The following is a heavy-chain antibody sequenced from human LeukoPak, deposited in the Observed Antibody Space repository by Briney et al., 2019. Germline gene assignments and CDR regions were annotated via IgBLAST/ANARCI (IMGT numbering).Heavy chain of an antibody. CDR3: ARVQGGGFRTADY. Sequence: PGGSLRLSCAASGFTFSSYDMTWVRQAPGRGLEWVSSIRPSGDNTYYGDSVKGRFTISRDNSKNTLFLQMNSLRGEDTAMYYCARVQGGGFRTADYWGQGTLVTVSS. J-gene: IGHJ4*02. V-gene: IGHV3-23*01. CDR1: GFTFSSYD. CDR2: IRPSGDNT. D-gene: IGHD1-14*01.